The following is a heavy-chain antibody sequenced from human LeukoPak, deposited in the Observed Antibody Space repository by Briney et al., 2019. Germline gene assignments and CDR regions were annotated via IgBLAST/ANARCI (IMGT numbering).Heavy chain of an antibody. CDR3: ARVRAITGTTPQFDP. V-gene: IGHV1-2*02. D-gene: IGHD1-20*01. CDR1: GYTFTGYY. Sequence: ASVKVSCKASGYTFTGYYMHWLRQAPGQGLAWMGWINPNSGGTNYAQKFQGRVTMTRDTSISTAYMELSRLRSDDTAVYYCARVRAITGTTPQFDPWGQGTLVTVSS. CDR2: INPNSGGT. J-gene: IGHJ5*02.